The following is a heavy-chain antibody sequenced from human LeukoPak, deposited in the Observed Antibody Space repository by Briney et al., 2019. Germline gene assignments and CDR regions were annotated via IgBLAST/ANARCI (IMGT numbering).Heavy chain of an antibody. D-gene: IGHD2-2*01. J-gene: IGHJ4*02. Sequence: SGGSLRLSCAASGVTFSNAWMSWVRQAPGKGLEWVGRIRSQSNGGTTDYAAPVKGRFTISRDDSKNTLYLQMNSLKTEDTAVYYCTTWTGGVVVTNWGQGTLVTVSS. CDR1: GVTFSNAW. V-gene: IGHV3-15*01. CDR2: IRSQSNGGTT. CDR3: TTWTGGVVVTN.